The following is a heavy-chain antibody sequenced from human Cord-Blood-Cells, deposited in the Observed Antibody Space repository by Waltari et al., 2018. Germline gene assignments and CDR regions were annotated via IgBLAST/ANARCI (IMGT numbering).Heavy chain of an antibody. CDR2: INPNSGGT. D-gene: IGHD6-19*01. CDR3: ARDRGYSSGWEAFDI. J-gene: IGHJ3*02. V-gene: IGHV1-2*02. CDR1: GYTFTGYY. Sequence: QVQLVQSGAEVKKPGASVKVSCKASGYTFTGYYMHWVRQAPGQGLEWMGWINPNSGGTNYAQKFQGRITMTRDTSISTAYMELSRLRSDDTAVFYCARDRGYSSGWEAFDIWGQGTMFTVSS.